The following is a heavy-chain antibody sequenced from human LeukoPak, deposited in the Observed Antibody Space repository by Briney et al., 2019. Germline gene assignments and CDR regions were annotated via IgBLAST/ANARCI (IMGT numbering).Heavy chain of an antibody. CDR2: ISYDGSNK. J-gene: IGHJ5*02. CDR1: GFTFSSYA. Sequence: PGRSLRLSCAASGFTFSSYAMHWVRQAPGKGLEWVAVISYDGSNKYYADSVKGRFTISRDNSKSTLYLQMNSLRAEDTAVYYCARGQLKRLERRAGGNWFDPWGQGTLVTVSS. CDR3: ARGQLKRLERRAGGNWFDP. D-gene: IGHD1-1*01. V-gene: IGHV3-30*01.